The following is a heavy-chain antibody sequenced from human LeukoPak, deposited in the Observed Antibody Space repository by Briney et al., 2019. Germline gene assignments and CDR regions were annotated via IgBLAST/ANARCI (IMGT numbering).Heavy chain of an antibody. CDR2: IYTSGST. D-gene: IGHD3-22*01. J-gene: IGHJ2*01. V-gene: IGHV4-61*02. Sequence: SETLSLTCTVSGGSISSGSYYWSWIRQPAGKGLEWIGRIYTSGSTNYNPSLKSRVTISVDTSKNQFSLKLSSVTAADTAVYYCARDRWGSYYYDSSGSSLGYFDLWGRGTLVTVSS. CDR3: ARDRWGSYYYDSSGSSLGYFDL. CDR1: GGSISSGSYY.